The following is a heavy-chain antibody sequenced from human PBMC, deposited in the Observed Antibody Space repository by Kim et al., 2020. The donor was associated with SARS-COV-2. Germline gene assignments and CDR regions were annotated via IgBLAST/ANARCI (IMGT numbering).Heavy chain of an antibody. V-gene: IGHV3-21*01. CDR3: ARDPRPTYDIFTGYYPPYLYYYGMDV. CDR2: SSSSSSYI. Sequence: GGSLRLSCAASGFTFSSYSKNWVRQAPGTGLEWVSSSSSSSSYIYYADSVQGRFTISRDNAKNSLYLQMNSLRTEGTAVYYCARDPRPTYDIFTGYYPPYLYYYGMDVWGQGTTVTVSS. D-gene: IGHD3-9*01. J-gene: IGHJ6*02. CDR1: GFTFSSYS.